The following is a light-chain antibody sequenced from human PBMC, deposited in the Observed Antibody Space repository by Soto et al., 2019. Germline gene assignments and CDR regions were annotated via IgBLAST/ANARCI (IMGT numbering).Light chain of an antibody. CDR2: WAS. V-gene: IGKV4-1*01. J-gene: IGKJ1*01. Sequence: DIVMTQSPDSLAVSLGERAIINCKSSQSLFYSSNNKDYSAWYQQKPGQPPRLLIYWASTRESGVPERFSGSGSGTDFTLTVSSLQAEDVAVYYCQQYFNTPWTFGQGTKVEIK. CDR1: QSLFYSSNNKDY. CDR3: QQYFNTPWT.